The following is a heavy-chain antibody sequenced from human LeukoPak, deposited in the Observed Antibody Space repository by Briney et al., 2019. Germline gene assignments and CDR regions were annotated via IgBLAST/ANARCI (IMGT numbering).Heavy chain of an antibody. Sequence: ASVKVSCKASGGTFSSYAISWVRQAPGQGLEWMGGIIPIFGTANYAQKFQGRVTITADESTSTAYMELSSLRSEDTAVYYCARSDYYGSGSYYFDWGQGTLVTVSS. V-gene: IGHV1-69*01. CDR2: IIPIFGTA. J-gene: IGHJ4*02. CDR3: ARSDYYGSGSYYFD. D-gene: IGHD3-10*01. CDR1: GGTFSSYA.